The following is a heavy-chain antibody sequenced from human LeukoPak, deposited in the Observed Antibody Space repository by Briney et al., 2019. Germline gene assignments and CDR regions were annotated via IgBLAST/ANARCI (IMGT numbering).Heavy chain of an antibody. CDR1: GGSISSYY. J-gene: IGHJ4*02. CDR2: IYYSGST. Sequence: PSETLSLTCTVSGGSISSYYWSWIRQPPGKGLEWIGYIYYSGSTNYNPSFKSRVTISVDTSKNQFSLKLSSVTAADTAVYYCAREHMVRGVINRWGQGALVTVSS. D-gene: IGHD3-10*01. V-gene: IGHV4-59*01. CDR3: AREHMVRGVINR.